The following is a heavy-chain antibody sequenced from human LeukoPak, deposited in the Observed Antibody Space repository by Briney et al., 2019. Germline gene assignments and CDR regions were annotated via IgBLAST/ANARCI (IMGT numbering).Heavy chain of an antibody. CDR3: ARGQKGSGSYYLWVYYYYMDV. CDR1: GYTFTSYD. D-gene: IGHD3-10*01. V-gene: IGHV1-8*01. J-gene: IGHJ6*03. CDR2: MNPNSGNT. Sequence: ASVKVSCKASGYTFTSYDINWVRQATGQGLEWMGWMNPNSGNTGYAQKFQGRVTMTRNTSISTAYMELSSLRSEDTAVYYCARGQKGSGSYYLWVYYYYMDVWGKGTTVTISS.